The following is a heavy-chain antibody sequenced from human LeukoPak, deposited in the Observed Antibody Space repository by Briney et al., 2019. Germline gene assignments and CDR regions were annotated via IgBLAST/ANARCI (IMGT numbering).Heavy chain of an antibody. CDR1: GGYKSSYW. J-gene: IGHJ4*02. CDR2: IYYSGST. V-gene: IGHV4-59*01. Sequence: ETLPLIDARRGGYKSSYWWSSFRQPPGKGLEWIGYIYYSGSTNYNPSLKSRVTISVDTSKNQFSLKLSSVTAADTAVYYCARGLLWFGELLEYYFDYWGQGTLVTVSS. D-gene: IGHD3-10*01. CDR3: ARGLLWFGELLEYYFDY.